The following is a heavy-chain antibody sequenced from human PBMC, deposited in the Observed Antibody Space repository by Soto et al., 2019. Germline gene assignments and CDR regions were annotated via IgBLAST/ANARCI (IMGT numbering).Heavy chain of an antibody. V-gene: IGHV4-39*01. CDR3: ARRLFTSTWPSYFDY. J-gene: IGHJ4*02. CDR1: GGSISSSSYY. CDR2: IHYSGST. D-gene: IGHD6-13*01. Sequence: SLTCTVSGGSISSSSYYWGWIRQPPGKGLEWIGCIHYSGSTYYNPSLRSRVTSSVDTSKNQFSLKVSSVTAADTAVYYCARRLFTSTWPSYFDYWGQGTPVTVSS.